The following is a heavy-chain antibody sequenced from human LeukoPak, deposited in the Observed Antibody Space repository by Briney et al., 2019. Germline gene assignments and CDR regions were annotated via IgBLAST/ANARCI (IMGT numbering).Heavy chain of an antibody. CDR2: ISGSGGST. Sequence: GGSLRLSCAASGFTFSSYAMSWVRQAPGKGLEWVSAISGSGGSTYYADSVKGRFTISRDNSKNTLYLQMNSLRAEDTAVYYCASTIFGVVIGLMDVWGKGTTVTVSS. CDR3: ASTIFGVVIGLMDV. V-gene: IGHV3-23*01. CDR1: GFTFSSYA. D-gene: IGHD3-3*01. J-gene: IGHJ6*04.